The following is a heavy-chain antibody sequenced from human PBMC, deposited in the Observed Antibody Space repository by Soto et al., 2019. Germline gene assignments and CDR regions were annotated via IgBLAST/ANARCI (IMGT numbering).Heavy chain of an antibody. Sequence: PSETLSLTCTVSGGSISSYYWSWIRQPPGKGLEWIGYIYYSGSTNYNPSLKSRVTISVDTSKNQFSLKLSSVTAADTAVYYCARSSRDGYNYGTLFGYWGQGTLVTVSS. V-gene: IGHV4-59*01. CDR2: IYYSGST. CDR1: GGSISSYY. CDR3: ARSSRDGYNYGTLFGY. D-gene: IGHD5-12*01. J-gene: IGHJ4*02.